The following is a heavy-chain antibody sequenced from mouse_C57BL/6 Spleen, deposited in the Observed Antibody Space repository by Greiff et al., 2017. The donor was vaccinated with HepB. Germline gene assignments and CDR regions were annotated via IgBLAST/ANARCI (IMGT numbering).Heavy chain of an antibody. CDR3: ARDWGFDY. V-gene: IGHV1-53*01. Sequence: QVQLKESGTDLVKPGASVKLSCKASDYTFTSYWMHWVKQRPGQGLEWIGNINPSNGGTNYNEKFKSKATLTVDRSSSTAYMQLSSLTSEDSAVYYCARDWGFDYWGQGTTLTVSS. D-gene: IGHD4-1*01. CDR2: INPSNGGT. J-gene: IGHJ2*01. CDR1: DYTFTSYW.